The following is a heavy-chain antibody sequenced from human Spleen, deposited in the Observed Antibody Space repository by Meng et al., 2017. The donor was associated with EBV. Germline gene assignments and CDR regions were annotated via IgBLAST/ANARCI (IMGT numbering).Heavy chain of an antibody. V-gene: IGHV4-4*02. Sequence: QVQLHESAPGLVKPSGTLSLPCTVSGGSITNPNWWTWVRQSPGKGLEWIGEIYHSGFRTYNPSLESRVTISVDKSKNQFSLNVNSVTAADTAVYYCATGMFSYGPFDTWGQGTLVTVSS. CDR1: GGSITNPNW. D-gene: IGHD3-10*01. CDR3: ATGMFSYGPFDT. CDR2: IYHSGFR. J-gene: IGHJ4*02.